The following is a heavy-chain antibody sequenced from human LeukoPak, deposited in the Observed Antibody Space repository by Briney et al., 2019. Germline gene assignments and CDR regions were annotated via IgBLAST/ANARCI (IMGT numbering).Heavy chain of an antibody. CDR2: INHSGST. D-gene: IGHD3-22*01. Sequence: SETLSLTCAVYGGSFSGYYWSWIRQPPGKGLEWIGEINHSGSTNYNPSLKSRVTISVDTSKNQFSLKLSSVTAADTAVYYCASGERYPFGITMIVVVKVGAFDIWGQGTMVTVSS. CDR3: ASGERYPFGITMIVVVKVGAFDI. CDR1: GGSFSGYY. J-gene: IGHJ3*02. V-gene: IGHV4-34*01.